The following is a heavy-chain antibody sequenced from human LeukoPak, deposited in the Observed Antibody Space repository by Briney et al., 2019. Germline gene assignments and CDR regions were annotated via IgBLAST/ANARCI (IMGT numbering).Heavy chain of an antibody. CDR2: FDPENAEI. CDR3: ATRGSDFWSGFDY. Sequence: ASVKVSCKLSGNTLRELPIQWVRQAGGKGLEWMAGFDPENAEIVYAQKFQVRVTMTEDTPTNTAYMELTSLTSDDTALYYCATRGSDFWSGFDYWGQGTQVTVSS. J-gene: IGHJ4*02. D-gene: IGHD3-3*01. CDR1: GNTLRELP. V-gene: IGHV1-24*01.